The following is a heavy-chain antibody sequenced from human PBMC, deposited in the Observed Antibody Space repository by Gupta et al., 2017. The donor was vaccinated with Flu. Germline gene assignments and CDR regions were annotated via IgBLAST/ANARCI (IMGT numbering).Heavy chain of an antibody. V-gene: IGHV1-8*01. Sequence: QVQLVQSGAEVKKPGASVKVSCKASGYTFTSYDSNWVRQATGQGLEWMGWMNPNRGNTGYAQKFQGRVTMTRNTSIRTAYMELSSLRSEDTAVYYCARAADYYDSSAFDYWGQGTLVTVSS. CDR3: ARAADYYDSSAFDY. CDR1: GYTFTSYD. CDR2: MNPNRGNT. J-gene: IGHJ4*02. D-gene: IGHD3-22*01.